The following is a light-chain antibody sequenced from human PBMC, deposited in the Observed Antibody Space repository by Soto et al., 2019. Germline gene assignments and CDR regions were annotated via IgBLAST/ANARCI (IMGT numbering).Light chain of an antibody. CDR3: QHYNSYSEA. J-gene: IGKJ1*01. CDR1: QSISSY. V-gene: IGKV1-39*01. Sequence: DIQMTQSPSSLSASVGDRVAITCRASQSISSYVNWYQQKPGKAPNLLIYTASNLESGVPSRFSGSGSGTDFTLTISSLQPEDFATYYCQHYNSYSEAFGQGTKVDIK. CDR2: TAS.